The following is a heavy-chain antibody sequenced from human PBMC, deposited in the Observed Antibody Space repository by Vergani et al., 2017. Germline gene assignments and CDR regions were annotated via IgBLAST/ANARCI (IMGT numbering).Heavy chain of an antibody. J-gene: IGHJ5*02. CDR1: GYSFTSYW. CDR2: IYPGDSDT. V-gene: IGHV5-51*01. D-gene: IGHD6-19*01. CDR3: ARQEYSSGWYRNWFDP. Sequence: EVQLVQSGAEVKKPGESLKISCKGSGYSFTSYWIGWVRQMPGKGLEWMGIIYPGDSDTRYSPSFQGQVTISADKSIRTAYLQWSSLKASDTAMYYCARQEYSSGWYRNWFDPWGQGTLVTVSS.